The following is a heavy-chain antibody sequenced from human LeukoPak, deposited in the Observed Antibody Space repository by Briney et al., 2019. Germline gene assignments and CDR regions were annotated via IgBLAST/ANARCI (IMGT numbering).Heavy chain of an antibody. CDR2: IGYGRSNK. J-gene: IGHJ6*04. CDR1: TFTFCSYG. CDR3: ARDERRDHIVVVAATRRFQYGMDV. D-gene: IGHD2-15*01. Sequence: AGSLSLSCAAYTFTFCSYGMHRVRPGPGMGLVWGVIIGYGRSNKYYEDYVKGRFTIYRANSTNTMYLQMNSLRAEDTAVYYCARDERRDHIVVVAATRRFQYGMDVWGKGTTVTVSS. V-gene: IGHV3-33*01.